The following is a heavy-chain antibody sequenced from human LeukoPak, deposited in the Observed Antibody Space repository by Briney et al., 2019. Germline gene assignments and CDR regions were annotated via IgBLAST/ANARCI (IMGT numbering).Heavy chain of an antibody. J-gene: IGHJ4*02. CDR1: GYTFTSYW. Sequence: KVSCKASGYTFTSYWIGWVRQMPGKGLEWMGIIYPGDSDTRYSPSFQGQVTISADKSISTAYLQWSSLKASDTAMYYCARRSDSGSYSYWGQGTLVTVSS. CDR2: IYPGDSDT. D-gene: IGHD3-10*01. CDR3: ARRSDSGSYSY. V-gene: IGHV5-51*01.